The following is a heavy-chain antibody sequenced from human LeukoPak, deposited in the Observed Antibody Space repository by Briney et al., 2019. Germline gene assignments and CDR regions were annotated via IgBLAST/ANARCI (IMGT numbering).Heavy chain of an antibody. CDR3: ARDLLTLDAFDI. CDR1: GFTFSDYY. CDR2: ISSSSSYT. V-gene: IGHV3-11*05. J-gene: IGHJ3*02. Sequence: PGGSLRLSCAASGFTFSDYYMSWIRQAPGKGLEWVSYISSSSSYTNYADSVKGRFTISRDNAKNSLYLQMNSLRAEDTAVYYCARDLLTLDAFDIWGQGTTVTVSS. D-gene: IGHD2-15*01.